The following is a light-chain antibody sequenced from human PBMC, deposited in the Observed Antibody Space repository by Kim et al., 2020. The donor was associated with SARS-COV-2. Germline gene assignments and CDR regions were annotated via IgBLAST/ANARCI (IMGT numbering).Light chain of an antibody. Sequence: EIVMTQSPATLSMSPGERATPSCRASQSVSSNLAWYQQRPGQAPRLLIYGASTRATGIPARFSGSGSGTQFTLTISSLQSEDFAVYYCHQYNNWPLTFGGGTKVDIK. CDR1: QSVSSN. J-gene: IGKJ4*01. CDR2: GAS. CDR3: HQYNNWPLT. V-gene: IGKV3-15*01.